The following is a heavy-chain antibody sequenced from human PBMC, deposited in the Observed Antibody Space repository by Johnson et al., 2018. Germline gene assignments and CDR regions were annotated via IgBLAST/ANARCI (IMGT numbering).Heavy chain of an antibody. Sequence: QVQLVQSGGGVVQPGRSLSLSCAASGFSFSNYAMHWVRQAPGKGLEWVAVISYDGRNKYSADSVKGRFTISRDNSKNSLYLQMNSLRAEDTAVYYCAKDRDAYASMYYCDNWGQGTLVTVSS. CDR1: GFSFSNYA. CDR2: ISYDGRNK. J-gene: IGHJ4*02. D-gene: IGHD2-2*01. V-gene: IGHV3-30*04. CDR3: AKDRDAYASMYYCDN.